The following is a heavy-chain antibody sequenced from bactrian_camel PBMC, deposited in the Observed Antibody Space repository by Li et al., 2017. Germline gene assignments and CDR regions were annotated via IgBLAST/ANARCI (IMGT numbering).Heavy chain of an antibody. D-gene: IGHD3*01. CDR2: VLRDGGVT. V-gene: IGHV3S6*01. J-gene: IGHJ4*01. Sequence: HVQLVESGGGLVQPGGSLRLSCVISGYTASTYCMSWFRLAPGKEREGVAGVLRDGGVTYYADTVRGRFTVSRNDAKNTLYLQMNSLKPEDTAMYYCGDPFAFLGWGQGQGTQVTVS. CDR1: GYTASTYC.